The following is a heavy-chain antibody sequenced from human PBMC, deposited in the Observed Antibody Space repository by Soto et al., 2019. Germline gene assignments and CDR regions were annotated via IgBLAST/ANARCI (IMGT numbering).Heavy chain of an antibody. J-gene: IGHJ6*02. CDR3: ARDGGATGGMDV. CDR2: IGTAGDT. Sequence: EVQLVESGGGLVQPGGSLRLSCAASGFTFSSYDMHWVRQATGKGLEWVSAIGTAGDTYYPGSVKGRFTISRENAKNSLYLQMNSLRAGDTAVYYWARDGGATGGMDVGGQGTTVTVSS. V-gene: IGHV3-13*04. CDR1: GFTFSSYD. D-gene: IGHD1-26*01.